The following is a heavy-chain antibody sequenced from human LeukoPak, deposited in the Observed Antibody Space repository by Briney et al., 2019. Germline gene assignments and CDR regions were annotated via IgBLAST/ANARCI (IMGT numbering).Heavy chain of an antibody. D-gene: IGHD3-22*01. CDR3: ATPLDYYDSSGYHQGGD. V-gene: IGHV3-53*01. Sequence: GGSLRLSCAASGFTVSGHPMSWVRQAPGKGLEWVSVIYRGGNTYYADSVKGRFTISTDNSKNTLYLQMNSLRAEDTAVYYCATPLDYYDSSGYHQGGDWGQGTLVTVSS. J-gene: IGHJ4*02. CDR1: GFTVSGHP. CDR2: IYRGGNT.